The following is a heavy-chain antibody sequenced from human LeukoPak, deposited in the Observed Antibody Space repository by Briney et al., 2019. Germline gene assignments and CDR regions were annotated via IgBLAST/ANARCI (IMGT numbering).Heavy chain of an antibody. J-gene: IGHJ4*02. CDR2: IKSKVNGETT. CDR3: AIDEPNYAPYDFDY. Sequence: PGESLRLSCAASRFTFSNAWMNWVRQAPGKGLQWVGRIKSKVNGETTDYAAPVKGRFTISRDDSNNMVYLQMNSLKIEDTAVYYCAIDEPNYAPYDFDYWGQGTLVTVSS. D-gene: IGHD4/OR15-4a*01. V-gene: IGHV3-15*01. CDR1: RFTFSNAW.